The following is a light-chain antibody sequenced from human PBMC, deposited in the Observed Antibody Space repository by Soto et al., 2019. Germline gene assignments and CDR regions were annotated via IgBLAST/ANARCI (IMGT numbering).Light chain of an antibody. CDR3: LSTDNTGNVWV. CDR2: KGT. J-gene: IGLJ2*01. CDR1: ALPKKY. Sequence: SYELTQPPSVSVSLGQMARITCSGEALPKKYAYRYQQKPGQSPVVVIYKGTERPSGVPERFSGSTSGTIVTLTISGVQAEDEADYYCLSTDNTGNVWVFGGGTKLTVL. V-gene: IGLV3-16*01.